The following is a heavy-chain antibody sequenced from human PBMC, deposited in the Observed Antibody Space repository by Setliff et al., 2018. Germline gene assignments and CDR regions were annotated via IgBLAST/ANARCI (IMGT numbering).Heavy chain of an antibody. Sequence: GASVKVSCKASGNRFTDYFLHWVRQAPGQGLEWMGIINPSGGLTRYAQKFQGKVTMTRDTSTSTAYMELRSLTSDDTAVYYCARGPLDFVVVPAAAKFDYWGQGTLVTVSS. CDR2: INPSGGLT. D-gene: IGHD2-2*01. CDR3: ARGPLDFVVVPAAAKFDY. CDR1: GNRFTDYF. V-gene: IGHV1-46*01. J-gene: IGHJ4*02.